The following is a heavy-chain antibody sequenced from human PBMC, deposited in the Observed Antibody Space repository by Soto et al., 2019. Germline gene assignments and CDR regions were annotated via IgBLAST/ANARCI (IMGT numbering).Heavy chain of an antibody. D-gene: IGHD6-19*01. V-gene: IGHV3-30*18. CDR1: GGTTGGYG. CDR3: AKENYSSGWPFDY. J-gene: IGHJ4*02. CDR2: ISYDGSNK. Sequence: GGSMSPWWAAAGGTTGGYGGRWVRQAPGKGLEWVAVISYDGSNKYYADSVKGRFTISRDNSKNTLYLQMNSLRAEDTAVYSCAKENYSSGWPFDYWGQGTLVTVSS.